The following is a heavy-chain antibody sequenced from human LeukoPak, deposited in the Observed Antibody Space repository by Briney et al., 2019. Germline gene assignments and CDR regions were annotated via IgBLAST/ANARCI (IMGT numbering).Heavy chain of an antibody. CDR3: AKDSRTFTGATGY. CDR2: MSGSGDNI. CDR1: GFTFGDFY. D-gene: IGHD1-26*01. Sequence: PGESLRLPFAASGFTFGDFYMTWMRQAPGKGLECVSYMSGSGDNIHYADSLQGRFTISRDNTKNLLYLHMNSLRSADTAIYYCAKDSRTFTGATGYWGQGTLVTVYS. J-gene: IGHJ4*02. V-gene: IGHV3-11*01.